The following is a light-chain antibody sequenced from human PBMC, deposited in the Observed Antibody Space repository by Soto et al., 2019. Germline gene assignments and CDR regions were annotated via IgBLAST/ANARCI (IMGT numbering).Light chain of an antibody. Sequence: EIVLTQSPGTLSLSPGEVATLSCGASQHVSSTYLAWYQQRPGQAPRLLIYEASTRATGIPDRFSGSGSGTDFTLTISGLEPEDFAVYYCQQYGSSPITFGQGTRLE. CDR2: EAS. CDR1: QHVSSTY. CDR3: QQYGSSPIT. J-gene: IGKJ5*01. V-gene: IGKV3-20*01.